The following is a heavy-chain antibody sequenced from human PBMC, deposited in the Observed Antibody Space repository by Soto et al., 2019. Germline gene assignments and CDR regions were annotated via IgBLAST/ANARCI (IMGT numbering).Heavy chain of an antibody. Sequence: DVQLVESGGGLVKAGGSVRLSCAASGFTFSNAWMSWVRQAPGKGLEWVGRIKSKSAGGTTEYDAPVKDRFTISRDDSKNTLYLQMNSLKIEDTAVYYCARGHRSSGKIFDSWGQGTLVTVSS. CDR2: IKSKSAGGTT. CDR1: GFTFSNAW. J-gene: IGHJ4*02. CDR3: ARGHRSSGKIFDS. V-gene: IGHV3-15*01. D-gene: IGHD3-22*01.